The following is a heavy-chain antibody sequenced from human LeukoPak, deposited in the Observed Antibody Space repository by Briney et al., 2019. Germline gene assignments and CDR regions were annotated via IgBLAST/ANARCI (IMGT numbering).Heavy chain of an antibody. D-gene: IGHD3-9*01. Sequence: ASVKVSCKASGGTFSSYAISWVRQAPGQGLEWVGGIIPIFGTANYAQKFQGRVTITTDESTSTAYMELSSLRSEDTAVYYCARDLRTYDILTGYTHIYYMDVWGKGTTVTVSS. J-gene: IGHJ6*03. CDR1: GGTFSSYA. CDR2: IIPIFGTA. CDR3: ARDLRTYDILTGYTHIYYMDV. V-gene: IGHV1-69*05.